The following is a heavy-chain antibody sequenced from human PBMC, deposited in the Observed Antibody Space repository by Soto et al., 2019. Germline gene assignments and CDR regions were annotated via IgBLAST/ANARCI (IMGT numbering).Heavy chain of an antibody. CDR2: ISWNSGSI. CDR1: GFTFDDYA. V-gene: IGHV3-9*01. J-gene: IGHJ5*02. CDR3: AKDGIAAAGRSWFDL. Sequence: PGGSLRLSCAASGFTFDDYAMHWVRQAPGKGLEWVSGISWNSGSIGYADSVKGRFTISRDNAKNSLYLQMNSLRAEDTALYYCAKDGIAAAGRSWFDLWGQGTLVTVCS. D-gene: IGHD6-13*01.